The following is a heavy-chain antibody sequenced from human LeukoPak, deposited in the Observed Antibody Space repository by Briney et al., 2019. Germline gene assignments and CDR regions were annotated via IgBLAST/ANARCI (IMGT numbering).Heavy chain of an antibody. CDR3: AKLRTKWLVQIAFDI. CDR2: ISYDGSNK. Sequence: GGSLRLSCAASGFTFSSYGMHWVRQAPGKGLEWVAVISYDGSNKYYADSVKGRFTISRDNSKNTLYLQMNSLRAEDTAVYYCAKLRTKWLVQIAFDIWGQGTMVTVPS. D-gene: IGHD6-19*01. V-gene: IGHV3-30*18. J-gene: IGHJ3*02. CDR1: GFTFSSYG.